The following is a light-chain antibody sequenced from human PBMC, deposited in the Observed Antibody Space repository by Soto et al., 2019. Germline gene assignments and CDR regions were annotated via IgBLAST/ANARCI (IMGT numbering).Light chain of an antibody. CDR3: ISYRSGSTPYV. Sequence: QSVLTQPASVSGSPGQSITISCTGTSTDVGGYDYVSWYQQHPGKAPKVMIYDVSNRPSGVSNRVSGSKSGNAASLTISGLLAEDEADYYCISYRSGSTPYVFGAGTKVTVL. CDR2: DVS. J-gene: IGLJ1*01. CDR1: STDVGGYDY. V-gene: IGLV2-14*03.